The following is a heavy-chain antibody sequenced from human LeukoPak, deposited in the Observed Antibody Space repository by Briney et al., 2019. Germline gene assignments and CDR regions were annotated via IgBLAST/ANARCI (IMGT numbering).Heavy chain of an antibody. CDR1: AYTFTSYG. Sequence: GASVKVSCKASAYTFTSYGISWVRQAPRQGLEWMGWISAYNGNTNYAQKLQGRVTMTTDTSTSTAYMELRSLRSDDTAVYYCARVIVATGWFDPWGQGTLVTVSS. CDR3: ARVIVATGWFDP. CDR2: ISAYNGNT. J-gene: IGHJ5*02. V-gene: IGHV1-18*01. D-gene: IGHD5-12*01.